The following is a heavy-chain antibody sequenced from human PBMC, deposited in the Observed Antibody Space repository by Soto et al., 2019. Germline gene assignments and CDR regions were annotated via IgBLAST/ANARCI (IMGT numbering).Heavy chain of an antibody. CDR1: GDTFKNCV. V-gene: IGHV1-69*01. CDR3: AAELGSGTVSVV. J-gene: IGHJ6*02. CDR2: IIPLFGTT. D-gene: IGHD7-27*01. Sequence: QVQVVQSGVEVRRPGSSVKVSCKASGDTFKNCVISWVRQAPGQGLEWMGGIIPLFGTTDFAQRFQGRLTSTTDESTTTAYMELSRLRSEDTATYYCAAELGSGTVSVVWGQGTTVIVSS.